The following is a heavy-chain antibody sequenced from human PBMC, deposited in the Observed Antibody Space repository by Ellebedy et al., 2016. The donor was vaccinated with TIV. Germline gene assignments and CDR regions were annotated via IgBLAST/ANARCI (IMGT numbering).Heavy chain of an antibody. V-gene: IGHV3-33*01. CDR1: GFTFSSYG. CDR3: ARDGEMATTDTYYYYYYGMDV. CDR2: IWYDGSNK. Sequence: GGSLRLSXAASGFTFSSYGMHWVRQAPGKGLEWVAVIWYDGSNKYYADSVKGRFTISRDNSKNTLYLQMNSLRAEDTAVYYCARDGEMATTDTYYYYYYGMDVWGQGTTVTVSS. D-gene: IGHD5-24*01. J-gene: IGHJ6*02.